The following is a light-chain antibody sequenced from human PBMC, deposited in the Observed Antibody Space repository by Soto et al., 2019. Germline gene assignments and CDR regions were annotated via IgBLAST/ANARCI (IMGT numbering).Light chain of an antibody. CDR2: GAS. CDR3: QQYGGSPLVT. CDR1: QSVSGSH. J-gene: IGKJ4*01. V-gene: IGKV3-20*01. Sequence: EIVLTQSPGTLSLSPGERATLSCRASQSVSGSHLAWYQQKPGQAPRLLIYGASSRATGIPDRFSGSGSGTDFTLTISRLEPEDFAVYYCQQYGGSPLVTCGGGTKVEIK.